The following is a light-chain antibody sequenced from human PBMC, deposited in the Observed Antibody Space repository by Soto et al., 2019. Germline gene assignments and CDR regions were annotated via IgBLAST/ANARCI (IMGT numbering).Light chain of an antibody. CDR2: GAT. Sequence: EIVLTQSPGTLCLSPGERATLSCRASQSVSRSYLAWYQQKPGQTPRLLIHGATSRATGIPDRFSGSGSGTDFSLTISRLEPDDFAVYYCHQYATSPLTFGGGTKVEI. V-gene: IGKV3-20*01. J-gene: IGKJ4*01. CDR3: HQYATSPLT. CDR1: QSVSRSY.